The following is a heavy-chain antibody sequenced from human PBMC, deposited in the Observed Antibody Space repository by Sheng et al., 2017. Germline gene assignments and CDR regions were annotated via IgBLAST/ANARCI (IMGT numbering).Heavy chain of an antibody. D-gene: IGHD3-10*01. J-gene: IGHJ6*02. CDR2: VSYDANKK. V-gene: IGHV3-30*18. CDR3: AKVGRGTTWGGMDV. CDR1: GFTFSDYG. Sequence: QVQLVESGGGVVQPGRSLRLSCSVSGFTFSDYGMHWVRQAPGKGLEWVAVVSYDANKKYYADSVKGRFTISRDNSENTLYLQMNSLRADDTAIYYCAKVGRGTTWGGMDVWGQGTTVTVSS.